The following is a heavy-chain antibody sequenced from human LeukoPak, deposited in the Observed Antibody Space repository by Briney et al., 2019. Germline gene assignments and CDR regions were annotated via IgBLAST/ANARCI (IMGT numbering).Heavy chain of an antibody. J-gene: IGHJ5*02. CDR1: EFSVGSNY. V-gene: IGHV3-66*01. CDR3: ARGEPLFDP. Sequence: GGSLRLSCAASEFSVGSNYMTWVRQAPGKGLEWVSVIYSGGSTYYADSVKGRFTISRDNSKNTLYLQMNSLRAEDTAVYYCARGEPLFDPWGQGTLVTVSS. D-gene: IGHD1-14*01. CDR2: IYSGGST.